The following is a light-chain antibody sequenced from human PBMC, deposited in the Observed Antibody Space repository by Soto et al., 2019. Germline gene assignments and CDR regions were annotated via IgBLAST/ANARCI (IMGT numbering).Light chain of an antibody. CDR2: GAT. J-gene: IGKJ3*01. CDR3: QQYGVSPQS. Sequence: EIVLTQSPGTLSLSPGERVTLSCRASQSISGSYLAWYHQKRGQAPRLLVYGATTRATGIPDRFSGSGSGSDFTLIISRLEPEDFAVYFCQQYGVSPQSFGPGTKVDIK. CDR1: QSISGSY. V-gene: IGKV3-20*01.